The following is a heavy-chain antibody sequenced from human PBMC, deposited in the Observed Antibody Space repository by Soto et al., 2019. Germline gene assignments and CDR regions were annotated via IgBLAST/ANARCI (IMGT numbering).Heavy chain of an antibody. CDR2: IIPILGIA. CDR3: AVLAVAAQRYAFDI. V-gene: IGHV1-69*02. Sequence: QVQLVQSGAEVKKPGSSVKVSCKASGGTFSSYTISWVRQAPGQGLQWMGRIIPILGIANYAQKFQGRVTITADKSTSTAYMELSSLRSEDTAVYYCAVLAVAAQRYAFDIWGQGTMVTVSS. J-gene: IGHJ3*02. CDR1: GGTFSSYT. D-gene: IGHD6-19*01.